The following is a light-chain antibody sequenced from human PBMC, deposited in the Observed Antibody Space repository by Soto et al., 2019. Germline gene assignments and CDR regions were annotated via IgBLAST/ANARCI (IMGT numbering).Light chain of an antibody. CDR1: QSVSSN. CDR2: GAS. CDR3: QQYDNWRT. Sequence: EMVMTQSPATLSVSLGERDTLSCRASQSVSSNLAWYHQRPGQAPRLLIYGASTRATGIPARFSGSGSGTEFTLTISSLQSEDLGVYYCQQYDNWRTFGQGTKVDI. V-gene: IGKV3-15*01. J-gene: IGKJ1*01.